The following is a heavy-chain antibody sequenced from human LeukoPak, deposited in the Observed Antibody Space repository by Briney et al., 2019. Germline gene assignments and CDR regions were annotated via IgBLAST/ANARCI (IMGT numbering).Heavy chain of an antibody. CDR3: ASRPNVAAAGSNFDY. CDR1: GGTFSSYA. CDR2: IIPIFGTA. V-gene: IGHV1-69*06. Sequence: ASVKVSCKASGGTFSSYAISWVRQAPGQGLEWMGGIIPIFGTANCAQKFQGRVTITADKSTSTAYMELSSLRSEDTAVYYCASRPNVAAAGSNFDYWGQGTLVTVSS. D-gene: IGHD6-13*01. J-gene: IGHJ4*02.